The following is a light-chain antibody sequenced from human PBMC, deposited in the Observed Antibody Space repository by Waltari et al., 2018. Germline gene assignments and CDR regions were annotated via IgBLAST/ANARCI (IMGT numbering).Light chain of an antibody. V-gene: IGKV3-20*01. Sequence: EVVLTQSPGTLSLSPGARATLSCRASQSVSSSYLAWYQQKPGQAPRLLIHGASSRAIGIPDRFSGSGSGTDFTLTISRLEPEDFAVYYCQQYGSSPLVTFGPGTKVDIK. CDR2: GAS. J-gene: IGKJ3*01. CDR1: QSVSSSY. CDR3: QQYGSSPLVT.